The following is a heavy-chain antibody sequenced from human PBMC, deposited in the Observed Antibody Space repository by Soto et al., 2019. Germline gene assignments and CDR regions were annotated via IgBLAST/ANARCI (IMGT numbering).Heavy chain of an antibody. D-gene: IGHD3-22*01. V-gene: IGHV1-18*01. Sequence: QVQLVQSGAEVKKPGASVKVSCKASGYTFTSYGISWVRQAPGQGLEWMGWISAYNGNTNYAQKLQGRVTMTTDTSTRTAYMELRSLRSDDTAVYYCARELYGGPGIRDSSGAEPSGYWGQGTLVTVSS. CDR2: ISAYNGNT. J-gene: IGHJ4*02. CDR1: GYTFTSYG. CDR3: ARELYGGPGIRDSSGAEPSGY.